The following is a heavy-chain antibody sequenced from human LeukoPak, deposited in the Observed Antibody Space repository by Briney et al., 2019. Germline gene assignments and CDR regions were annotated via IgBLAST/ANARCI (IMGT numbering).Heavy chain of an antibody. Sequence: GGSLRLSCAASGFTFSSYSMNWVRQAPGKGLEWVANIKQDGSEKYYVDSVKGRFTISRDNAKNSLYLQMNSLRAEDTAVYYCARFSSSGWYGGFDYWGQGTLVTVSS. CDR3: ARFSSSGWYGGFDY. D-gene: IGHD6-19*01. V-gene: IGHV3-7*01. J-gene: IGHJ4*02. CDR2: IKQDGSEK. CDR1: GFTFSSYS.